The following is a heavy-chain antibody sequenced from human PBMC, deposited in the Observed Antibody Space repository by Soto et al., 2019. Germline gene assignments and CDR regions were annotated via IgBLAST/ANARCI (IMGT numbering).Heavy chain of an antibody. CDR1: GYSFTSYW. J-gene: IGHJ5*02. D-gene: IGHD1-1*01. CDR2: IYPGDSDT. V-gene: IGHV5-51*01. Sequence: GESLKIYCKGSGYSFTSYWIGWMRQMPGKGLEWMGIIYPGDSDTRYSPSFQGQVTISADKSISTAYLQWSSLKASDTAIYYCAGRGRALADDWFDPWGQGTLVTVSS. CDR3: AGRGRALADDWFDP.